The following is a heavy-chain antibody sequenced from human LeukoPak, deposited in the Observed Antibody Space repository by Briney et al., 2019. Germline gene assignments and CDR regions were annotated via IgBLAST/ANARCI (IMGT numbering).Heavy chain of an antibody. J-gene: IGHJ4*02. V-gene: IGHV3-7*03. CDR1: GFTFRSYW. Sequence: QPGGSLRLSCAASGFTFRSYWMRWVRQAPGKGLEWVANIKQDGSEKNYVDSVKGRFTISRDNAKNPLYLQMNSLRAEDTAVYYCASGLELDYWGQGTLVTVSS. CDR2: IKQDGSEK. CDR3: ASGLELDY.